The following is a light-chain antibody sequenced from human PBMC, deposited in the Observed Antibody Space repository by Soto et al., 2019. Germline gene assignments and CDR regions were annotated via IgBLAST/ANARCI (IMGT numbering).Light chain of an antibody. CDR2: DAS. V-gene: IGKV3-20*01. J-gene: IGKJ4*02. CDR1: QTVRNNY. Sequence: LTQSPGTLSFSPGERATRSCRASQTVRNNYLAWYQQKPGQAPRLLIYDASSRATGIPDRFSGGGSGTDFTLIISSLEPEDFAVYYCQQFAGSFGGGTRVDIK. CDR3: QQFAGS.